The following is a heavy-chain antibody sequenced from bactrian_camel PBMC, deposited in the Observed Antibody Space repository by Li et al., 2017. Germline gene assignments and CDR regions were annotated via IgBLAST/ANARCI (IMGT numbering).Heavy chain of an antibody. D-gene: IGHD2*01. V-gene: IGHV3-3*01. J-gene: IGHJ4*01. Sequence: VQLVESGGGSVQAGGSLRLSCAASRHNYCRYTMKWYRQTPGKERSYYKDSVKDRFTVSRDNAKNSFYLQMNQLTPEDTAMYFCAAGRTRNGYCYSMSEFPEAAYNHWGQGTQVTVS. CDR2: S. CDR3: AAGRTRNGYCYSMSEFPEAAYNH. CDR1: RHNYCRYT.